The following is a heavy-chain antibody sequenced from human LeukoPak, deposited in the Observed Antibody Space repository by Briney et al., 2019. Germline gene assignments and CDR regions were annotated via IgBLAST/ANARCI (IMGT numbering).Heavy chain of an antibody. Sequence: SETLSLTCTVSGGSISSGSYYWSWIRQPAGKGLEWIGRIYTSGSTNYNPSLKSRVTISVDTSKNQFSLMLSSVTAADAAVYYCARLRITMVRGVIITVGMDVCGQGTTVTVSS. J-gene: IGHJ6*02. D-gene: IGHD3-10*01. CDR3: ARLRITMVRGVIITVGMDV. V-gene: IGHV4-61*02. CDR1: GGSISSGSYY. CDR2: IYTSGST.